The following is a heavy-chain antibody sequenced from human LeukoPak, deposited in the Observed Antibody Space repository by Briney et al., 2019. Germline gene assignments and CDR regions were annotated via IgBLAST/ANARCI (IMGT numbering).Heavy chain of an antibody. CDR2: INKNGAEM. V-gene: IGHV3-23*01. D-gene: IGHD1-26*01. CDR3: AKHDGWELHDYCFDY. CDR1: GFIFRDYA. Sequence: GGSLRLSCVASGFIFRDYAMGWVRRAPGKGLEWVATINKNGAEMFYADSVKGRFTISRDNSKNTLNMHLRSLRADDTAVYYCAKHDGWELHDYCFDYWGQGTLVTASS. J-gene: IGHJ4*02.